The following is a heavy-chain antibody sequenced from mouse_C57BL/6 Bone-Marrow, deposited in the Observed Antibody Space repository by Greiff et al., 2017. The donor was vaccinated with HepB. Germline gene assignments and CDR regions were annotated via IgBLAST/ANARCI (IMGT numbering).Heavy chain of an antibody. CDR3: ARVTTVVANFDY. D-gene: IGHD1-1*01. V-gene: IGHV1-53*01. J-gene: IGHJ2*01. CDR2: INPSNGGT. Sequence: QVQLKQPGTELVKPGASVKLSCKASGYTFTSYWMHWVKQRPGQGLEWIGNINPSNGGTNYNEKFKSKATLTVDKSSSTAYMQLSSLTSEDSAVYYCARVTTVVANFDYWGQGTILTVSS. CDR1: GYTFTSYW.